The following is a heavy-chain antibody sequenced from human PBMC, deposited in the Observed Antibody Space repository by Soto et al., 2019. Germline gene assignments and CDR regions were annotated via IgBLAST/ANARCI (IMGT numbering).Heavy chain of an antibody. D-gene: IGHD6-19*01. J-gene: IGHJ4*02. CDR3: ARGKARLASSGWYYFDY. CDR2: INHSGST. CDR1: GGSFSGYY. V-gene: IGHV4-34*01. Sequence: PSETLSLTCAVYGGSFSGYYWSWIRQPPGKGLEWIGEINHSGSTNYNPSLKSRVTISVDTSKNQFSLKLSSVTAADTAVYYCARGKARLASSGWYYFDYWGQGTLVTVSS.